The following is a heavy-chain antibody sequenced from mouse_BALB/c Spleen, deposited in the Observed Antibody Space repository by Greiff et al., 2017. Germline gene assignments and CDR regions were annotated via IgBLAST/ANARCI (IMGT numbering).Heavy chain of an antibody. CDR2: ISTYSGNT. V-gene: IGHV1-67*01. CDR3: ARRGVIYYYDSSYRDNAMDY. CDR1: GYTFTDYA. D-gene: IGHD1-1*01. Sequence: QVQLQQSGPELVRPGVSVKISCKGSGYTFTDYAMHWVKQSHAKSLEWIGVISTYSGNTNYNQKFKGKATMTVDKSSSTAYMELARLTSEDSAIYYCARRGVIYYYDSSYRDNAMDYWGQGTSVTVSS. J-gene: IGHJ4*01.